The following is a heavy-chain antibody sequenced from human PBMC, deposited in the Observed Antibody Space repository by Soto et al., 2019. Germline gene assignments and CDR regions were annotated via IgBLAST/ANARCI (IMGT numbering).Heavy chain of an antibody. CDR1: GYHFTSYA. J-gene: IGHJ6*02. V-gene: IGHV1-3*01. CDR2: INAGNANT. CDR3: ARERSFYYYGMDV. Sequence: QVQLVQSGAEVKKPGASVKVSCKASGYHFTSYAMHWVRQAPGQRLEWMGWINAGNANTKYSQKFQGRVTITRDTSASTAYMELSSLRSEDTAVYYCARERSFYYYGMDVWGQGTTVTVSS.